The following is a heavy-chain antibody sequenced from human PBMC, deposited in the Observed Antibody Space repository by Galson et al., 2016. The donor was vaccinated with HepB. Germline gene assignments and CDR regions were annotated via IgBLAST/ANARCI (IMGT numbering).Heavy chain of an antibody. CDR3: AKAVGQTNYYYYMDV. CDR1: GFTFSTYS. Sequence: SLRLSCAASGFTFSTYSMNWVRQAPGKGLEWVSSISGNSNYMYHADSVKGRFTISRDNAKNSLYLQMNSLRPEDTAFYYCAKAVGQTNYYYYMDVWGKGTTVTVSS. V-gene: IGHV3-21*04. CDR2: ISGNSNYM. J-gene: IGHJ6*03. D-gene: IGHD1/OR15-1a*01.